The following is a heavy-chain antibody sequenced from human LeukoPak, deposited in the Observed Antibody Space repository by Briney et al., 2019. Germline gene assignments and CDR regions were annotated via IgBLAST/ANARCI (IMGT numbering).Heavy chain of an antibody. CDR2: VSGDGAIT. V-gene: IGHV3-23*01. J-gene: IGHJ4*02. Sequence: GGSLRLSCVASGFAFSGYAMTWVRQAPGKGLEWVSAVSGDGAITHYADSVKGRFTISRDNSKHTIYLQMNGLRTSDTAVYYCAKDAPGESRDFDYWGQGTLVIVSS. CDR1: GFAFSGYA. D-gene: IGHD3-16*01. CDR3: AKDAPGESRDFDY.